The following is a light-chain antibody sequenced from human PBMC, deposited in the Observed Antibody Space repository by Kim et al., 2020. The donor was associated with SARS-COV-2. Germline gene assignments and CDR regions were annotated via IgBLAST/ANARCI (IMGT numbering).Light chain of an antibody. J-gene: IGKJ2*01. V-gene: IGKV1-5*03. CDR3: QQYTSYSIYT. CDR2: KAS. CDR1: QSISSW. Sequence: ASVGDRVTITCRASQSISSWLAWYQQKPGKAPKLLIYKASSLESGVPSRFSGSGSGTEFTLTISSLQPDDFATYYCQQYTSYSIYTFGQGTKLEI.